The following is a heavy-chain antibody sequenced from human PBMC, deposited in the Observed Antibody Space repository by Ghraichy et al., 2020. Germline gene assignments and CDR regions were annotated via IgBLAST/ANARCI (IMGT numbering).Heavy chain of an antibody. D-gene: IGHD1-26*01. CDR2: IRYDGSNK. V-gene: IGHV3-30*02. CDR3: AFPVADIVGATDY. Sequence: GGSLRLSCAASGFTFSSYGMHWVRQAPGKGLEWVAFIRYDGSNKYYADSVKGRFTISRDNSKNTLYLQMNSLRAEDTAVYYCAFPVADIVGATDYWGQGTLVTVSS. J-gene: IGHJ4*02. CDR1: GFTFSSYG.